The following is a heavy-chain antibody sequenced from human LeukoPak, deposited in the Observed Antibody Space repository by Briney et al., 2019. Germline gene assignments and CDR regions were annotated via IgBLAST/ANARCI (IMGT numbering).Heavy chain of an antibody. CDR2: IKEDSSEK. D-gene: IGHD4-23*01. V-gene: IGHV3-7*01. CDR3: ARNPRDTNSAIFDY. Sequence: GGSLRLSCVASGFSFSNSWMSWVRQAPGKGPEWVANIKEDSSEKSYLDSVKGRFSISRDNAKSSVYLEMNSLRAEDTARYYCARNPRDTNSAIFDYWGQGSLVTVSS. J-gene: IGHJ4*02. CDR1: GFSFSNSW.